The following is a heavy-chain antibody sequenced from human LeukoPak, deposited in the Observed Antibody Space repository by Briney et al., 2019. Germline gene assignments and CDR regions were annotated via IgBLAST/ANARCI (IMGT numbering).Heavy chain of an antibody. Sequence: PSETLSLTCTVSGGSISSYYWSWIRQPPGKGLEWIGYIYYSGSTNYNPSLKSRVTISVDTSKNQFSLKLSSVTAADTAVYYCARESLEQQLVRDDAFDIWGQGTMVTVSS. V-gene: IGHV4-59*01. D-gene: IGHD6-13*01. J-gene: IGHJ3*02. CDR1: GGSISSYY. CDR3: ARESLEQQLVRDDAFDI. CDR2: IYYSGST.